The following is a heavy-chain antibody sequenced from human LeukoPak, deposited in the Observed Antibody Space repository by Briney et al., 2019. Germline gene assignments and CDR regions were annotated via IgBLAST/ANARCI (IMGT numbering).Heavy chain of an antibody. CDR3: ARQKGDFDY. J-gene: IGHJ4*02. V-gene: IGHV4-39*01. CDR1: GGSISSSSYY. Sequence: PSETLSLTCTVSGGSISSSSYYWGWIRQPPGKGLEWIGSIYYSGSTYYNPSLKSRVTIPVDTSKNQFSLKLSSVTAADTAVYYCARQKGDFDYWGQGTLVTVSS. CDR2: IYYSGST.